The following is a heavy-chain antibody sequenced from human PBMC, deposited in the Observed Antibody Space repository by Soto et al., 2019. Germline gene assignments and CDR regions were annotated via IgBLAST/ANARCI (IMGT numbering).Heavy chain of an antibody. J-gene: IGHJ4*02. Sequence: GGSLRRSCAASGFTFSRYAMHWVRQAPGKGLEWVAVISYDGSNKYYADSVKGRFTISRDNSKNTLYLQMNSLRAEDTAVYYCASHSMTTVTTADYWGQGTLVTVSP. CDR1: GFTFSRYA. CDR2: ISYDGSNK. D-gene: IGHD4-17*01. CDR3: ASHSMTTVTTADY. V-gene: IGHV3-30-3*01.